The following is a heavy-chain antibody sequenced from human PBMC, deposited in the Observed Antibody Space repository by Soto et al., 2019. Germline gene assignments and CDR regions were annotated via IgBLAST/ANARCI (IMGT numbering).Heavy chain of an antibody. V-gene: IGHV4-59*01. CDR3: AKGDSTTHGDSFDI. D-gene: IGHD6-13*01. CDR1: GGSISFYN. CDR2: AYHSGRT. Sequence: PSETLSLTCSVSGGSISFYNWNWIRQSPEKGLEWIGYAYHSGRTNYNPSLKSRVTISVDTSKNQFSLQLSAVTAADTAVYYCAKGDSTTHGDSFDIWGQGTMVTVSS. J-gene: IGHJ3*02.